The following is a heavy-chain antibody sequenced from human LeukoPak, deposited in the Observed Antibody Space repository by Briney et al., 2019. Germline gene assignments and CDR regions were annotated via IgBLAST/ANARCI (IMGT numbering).Heavy chain of an antibody. Sequence: PSETLSLTYTVSGGSISSSSYYWGWIRQPPGKGLEWIGSIYYSGSTYYNPSLKSRVTISVDTSKNQFSLKLTSVSAEDTAVYYCARYSGIHSYFDYWGQGALVTVSS. CDR3: ARYSGIHSYFDY. J-gene: IGHJ4*02. D-gene: IGHD6-13*01. CDR2: IYYSGST. V-gene: IGHV4-39*01. CDR1: GGSISSSSYY.